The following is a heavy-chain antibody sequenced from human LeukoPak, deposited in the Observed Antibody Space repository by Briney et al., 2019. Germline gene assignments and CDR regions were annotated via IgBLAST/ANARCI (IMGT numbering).Heavy chain of an antibody. CDR3: TRIDYG. CDR2: INSDGSTT. J-gene: IGHJ4*02. V-gene: IGHV3-74*01. D-gene: IGHD3-16*01. CDR1: GFTFSSYW. Sequence: GGSLRLSCAASGFTFSSYWMHWVRQAPGKGLMWVSRINSDGSTTSYADSVKGRFTISRDNAKNTLYLQMNSLRVEDMAVYYCTRIDYGWGQGTLVTVSS.